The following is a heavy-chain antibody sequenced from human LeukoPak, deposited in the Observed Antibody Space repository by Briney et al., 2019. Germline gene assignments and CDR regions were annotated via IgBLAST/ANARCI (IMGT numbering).Heavy chain of an antibody. CDR2: ISSSSAYM. D-gene: IGHD6-13*01. J-gene: IGHJ4*02. V-gene: IGHV3-21*04. CDR3: ARDWGAAAGTHFDL. Sequence: GGSLRLSCAPSGFTFSSYGMNWVRQAPGKGLEWVSSISSSSAYMFYADSVKGRFTISRDNAKNDLYLQMNSLRADDTALYHCARDWGAAAGTHFDLWGQGTLVTVSS. CDR1: GFTFSSYG.